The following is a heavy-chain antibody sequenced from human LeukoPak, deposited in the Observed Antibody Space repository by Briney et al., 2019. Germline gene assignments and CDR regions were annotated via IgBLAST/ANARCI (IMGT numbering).Heavy chain of an antibody. CDR2: INHSGST. CDR1: GGSFSGYY. J-gene: IGHJ6*03. CDR3: ARGRRYCSSTSCYTDSYYYYMDV. V-gene: IGHV4-34*01. D-gene: IGHD2-2*02. Sequence: SETLSLTCAVYGGSFSGYYWSWIRQPPGKGLEWIGEINHSGSTNYNPSLKSRVTISVDTSKNQFSLKLSSVTAADTAVYYCARGRRYCSSTSCYTDSYYYYMDVWGKGTTVTVSS.